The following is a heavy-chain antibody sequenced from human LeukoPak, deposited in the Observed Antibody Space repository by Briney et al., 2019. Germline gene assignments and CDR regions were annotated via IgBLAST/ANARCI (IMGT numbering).Heavy chain of an antibody. CDR3: ARVQSSGLLDY. CDR1: GYTFSSYG. V-gene: IGHV1-18*01. Sequence: ASVKVSCKTSGYTFSSYGFSWVRQAPGQGLEWMGWISGNNGNTNYAQNLQGRVTMTTDTSTSTVYMELRSLRSDDTAVCYCARVQSSGLLDYWGQGTLVTVSS. CDR2: ISGNNGNT. D-gene: IGHD6-19*01. J-gene: IGHJ4*02.